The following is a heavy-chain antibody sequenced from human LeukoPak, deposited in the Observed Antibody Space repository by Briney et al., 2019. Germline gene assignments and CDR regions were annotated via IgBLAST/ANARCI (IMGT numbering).Heavy chain of an antibody. D-gene: IGHD1-26*01. V-gene: IGHV1-18*01. CDR3: AREVYSRSYYWDAFDI. J-gene: IGHJ3*02. CDR2: ISAYNGNT. CDR1: GYTFTSYG. Sequence: ASVKVSCKASGYTFTSYGISWVRQAPGQGLEWMGWISAYNGNTNYAQELQGRVTMTTDTSTSTAYMELRSLRSDDTAVYYCAREVYSRSYYWDAFDIWGQGTMVTVSS.